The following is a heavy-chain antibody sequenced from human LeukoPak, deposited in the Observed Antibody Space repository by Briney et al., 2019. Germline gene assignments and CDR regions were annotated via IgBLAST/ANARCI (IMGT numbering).Heavy chain of an antibody. Sequence: PGGSLRLSCAASGFTFSSYAMRWVRQAPGKGLEWVAVISYDGSNKYYADSVKGRFTISRDNSKNTLYLQMNSLRAEDTAVYYCAREGYSYGYETLNYFDYWGQGTLVTVSS. CDR1: GFTFSSYA. CDR2: ISYDGSNK. J-gene: IGHJ4*02. CDR3: AREGYSYGYETLNYFDY. V-gene: IGHV3-30-3*01. D-gene: IGHD5-18*01.